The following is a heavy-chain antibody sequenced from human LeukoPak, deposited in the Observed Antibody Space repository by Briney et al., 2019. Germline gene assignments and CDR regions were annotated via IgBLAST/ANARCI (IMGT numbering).Heavy chain of an antibody. D-gene: IGHD3-10*01. CDR1: GYTFTGYY. V-gene: IGHV1-2*02. Sequence: ASVKVSCKASGYTFTGYYMHWVRQAPGQGLEWMGWINPSSGGTNYAQKFQGRVAMTRDTSISTAYMELSRLRSDDTAVYYCAREVILWFGEPYYFDYWGQGTLVTVSS. CDR2: INPSSGGT. CDR3: AREVILWFGEPYYFDY. J-gene: IGHJ4*02.